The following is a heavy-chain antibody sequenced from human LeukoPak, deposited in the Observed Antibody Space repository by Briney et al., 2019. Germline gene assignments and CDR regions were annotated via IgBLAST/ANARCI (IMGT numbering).Heavy chain of an antibody. J-gene: IGHJ5*02. CDR1: GFAFSNYE. D-gene: IGHD2-2*01. Sequence: GGSLRLSCAASGFAFSNYEMNWVRQAPGKGLEWVSYISPSGGTITYADSVKGRFTISRDNAKNSLYLQMNSLGAEDTAVYYCVRVRYCSSANCHGGWFDPWGQGTLVTVSS. V-gene: IGHV3-48*03. CDR3: VRVRYCSSANCHGGWFDP. CDR2: ISPSGGTI.